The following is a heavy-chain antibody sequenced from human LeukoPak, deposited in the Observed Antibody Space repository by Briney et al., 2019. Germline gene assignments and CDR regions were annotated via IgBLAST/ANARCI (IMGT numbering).Heavy chain of an antibody. J-gene: IGHJ6*03. D-gene: IGHD3-3*01. CDR2: ISYDGSNK. Sequence: GGSLRLSCAASAFTFSSYAMHWVRQAPGKGLEWVAVISYDGSNKYYADSVKGRFTISRDNSKNTLYLQMNSLRAEDTAVYYCARDGYYDFWSGYYVYYYYYMDVWGKGTTVTVSS. CDR1: AFTFSSYA. CDR3: ARDGYYDFWSGYYVYYYYYMDV. V-gene: IGHV3-30*04.